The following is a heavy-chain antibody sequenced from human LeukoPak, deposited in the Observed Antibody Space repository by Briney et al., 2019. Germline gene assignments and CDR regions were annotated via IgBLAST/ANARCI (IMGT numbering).Heavy chain of an antibody. CDR3: ARGGRY. CDR1: GFTFSSYS. CDR2: ISSSSSTI. J-gene: IGHJ4*02. D-gene: IGHD3-16*01. V-gene: IGHV3-48*01. Sequence: GGALRLSCAASGFTFSSYSMNWVRQAPGKGLEWVSYISSSSSTIYYADSVKGRFTISRDNAKNSLYLQMHSLRAEDTAVYYCARGGRYWGQGTLVTVSS.